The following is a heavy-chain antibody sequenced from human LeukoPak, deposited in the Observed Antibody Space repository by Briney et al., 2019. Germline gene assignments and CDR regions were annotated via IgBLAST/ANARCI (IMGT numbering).Heavy chain of an antibody. J-gene: IGHJ4*02. V-gene: IGHV3-74*01. CDR1: GFTFSHYW. CDR3: VRDYNYGSGSPYGYYDY. Sequence: PGGSLRLSCAASGFTFSHYWMHWVRQAPGKGLVWVSHINTDGSSTTYADSVKGRFTISRDNAKDTLFPQMDSLRADDTAVYYCVRDYNYGSGSPYGYYDYWGQGVLVTVTS. CDR2: INTDGSST. D-gene: IGHD3-10*01.